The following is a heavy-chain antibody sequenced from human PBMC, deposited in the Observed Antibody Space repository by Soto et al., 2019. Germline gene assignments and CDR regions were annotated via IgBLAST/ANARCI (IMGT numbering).Heavy chain of an antibody. CDR2: IYWDDDK. Sequence: QITLKESGPTLVKPTQTLTLTCTFSGFSLSTSGVGVGWIRQPPGKAREWLALIYWDDDKRYSPSLKSRLTITKDTSKKQVVLTMTNMDPVYTATYYCAHRLLHCISTSCYGTWFDPWGQGTLVTVSS. D-gene: IGHD2-2*01. CDR1: GFSLSTSGVG. CDR3: AHRLLHCISTSCYGTWFDP. V-gene: IGHV2-5*02. J-gene: IGHJ5*02.